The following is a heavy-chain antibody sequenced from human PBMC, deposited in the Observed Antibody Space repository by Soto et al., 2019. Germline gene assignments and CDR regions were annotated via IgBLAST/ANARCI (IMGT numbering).Heavy chain of an antibody. CDR1: TGSTNSFY. CDR3: ARSRDGYNLNPIDQ. J-gene: IGHJ4*02. CDR2: FFYTGST. Sequence: QVQLQVSGPGLVKSSATLSLSCTVSTGSTNSFYWSWIRQPPGKGLQWLGYFFYTGSTNHNPSLKSRVTISLDMSSNQFSLRLSSVTAADTAMYYCARSRDGYNLNPIDQWGQGLLVTVSS. D-gene: IGHD5-12*01. V-gene: IGHV4-59*01.